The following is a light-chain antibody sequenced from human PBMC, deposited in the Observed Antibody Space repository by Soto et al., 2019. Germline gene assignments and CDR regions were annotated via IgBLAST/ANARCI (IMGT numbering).Light chain of an antibody. V-gene: IGLV3-1*01. CDR2: QND. J-gene: IGLJ2*01. CDR1: KLGEKF. CDR3: QAWDSGAVI. Sequence: SYELTQPASVSVSPGQTASIACTGDKLGEKFACWYQQKPGQYPVLIIYQNDKRPSGIPERFSGSNSGNTLTLTIRETQAMDEADYYCQAWDSGAVIFGGGTKLTVL.